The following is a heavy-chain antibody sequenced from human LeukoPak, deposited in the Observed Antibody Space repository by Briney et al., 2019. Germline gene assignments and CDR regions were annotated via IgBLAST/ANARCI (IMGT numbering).Heavy chain of an antibody. D-gene: IGHD2-2*01. CDR3: ARHSTTTVIDY. CDR2: INPNSGGT. CDR1: GYTFTSYA. V-gene: IGHV1-2*02. J-gene: IGHJ4*02. Sequence: ASVKVSCKASGYTFTSYAMNWVRQAPGQGLEWMGWINPNSGGTNYAQKFQGRVTMTRDTSISTAYMELSRLRSDDTAVYYCARHSTTTVIDYWGQGTLVTVSS.